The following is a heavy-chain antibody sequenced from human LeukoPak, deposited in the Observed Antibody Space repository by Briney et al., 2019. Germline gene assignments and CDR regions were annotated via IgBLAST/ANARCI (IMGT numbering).Heavy chain of an antibody. CDR2: ISYSGSTT. Sequence: SSETLSLTCTVSGGSISSSSVYWGRIRQPPGKGLEWIAAISYSGSTTSYNPSLKSRVTISVDTSKNQFSLKLNSVTAADTAVYYCVRRTSGSYSDYWGQGTLVTVSS. CDR1: GGSISSSSVY. J-gene: IGHJ4*02. CDR3: VRRTSGSYSDY. D-gene: IGHD1-26*01. V-gene: IGHV4-39*01.